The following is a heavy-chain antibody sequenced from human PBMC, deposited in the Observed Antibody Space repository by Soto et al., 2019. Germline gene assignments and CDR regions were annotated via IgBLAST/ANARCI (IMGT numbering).Heavy chain of an antibody. CDR2: ISSSSSYT. CDR3: ARVVHYYGSGSYYGPYFDY. V-gene: IGHV3-11*05. Sequence: GGSLRLSCAASGFTFSDYYMSWIRQAPGKGLEWVSYISSSSSYTNYADSVKGRFTISRDNAKNSPYLQMNSLRAEDTAVYYCARVVHYYGSGSYYGPYFDYWGQGTLVTVSS. CDR1: GFTFSDYY. J-gene: IGHJ4*02. D-gene: IGHD3-10*01.